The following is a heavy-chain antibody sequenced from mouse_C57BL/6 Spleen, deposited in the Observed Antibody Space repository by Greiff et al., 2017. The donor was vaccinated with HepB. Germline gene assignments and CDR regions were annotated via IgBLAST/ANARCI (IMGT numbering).Heavy chain of an antibody. CDR1: GFTFSSYG. CDR3: ARQSPDYYAMDY. CDR2: ISSGGSYT. J-gene: IGHJ4*01. Sequence: EVQRVESGGDLVKPGGSLKLSCAASGFTFSSYGMSWVRQTPDKRLEWVATISSGGSYTYYPDSVKGRFTISRDNAKNTLYLQMSSLKSEDTAMYYCARQSPDYYAMDYWGQGTSVTVSS. V-gene: IGHV5-6*01.